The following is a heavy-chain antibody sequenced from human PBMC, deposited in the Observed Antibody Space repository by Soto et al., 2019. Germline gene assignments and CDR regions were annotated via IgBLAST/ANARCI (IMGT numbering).Heavy chain of an antibody. V-gene: IGHV3-53*01. CDR3: ARGIVGGTDFDN. CDR2: LYSSSST. Sequence: EVQLVESGGGLIKPEGSLRLSCAASGINVRNNYMHWVRQAPGKGLEWVALLYSSSSTYYADSVKGRFTISSDNSDRTLFLEMNSLRAEDTAMYYCARGIVGGTDFDNWGQGTLVTVSP. CDR1: GINVRNNY. D-gene: IGHD1-26*01. J-gene: IGHJ4*02.